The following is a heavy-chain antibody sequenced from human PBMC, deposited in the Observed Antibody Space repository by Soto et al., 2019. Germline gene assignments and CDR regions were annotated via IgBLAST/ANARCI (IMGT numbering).Heavy chain of an antibody. V-gene: IGHV3-9*01. CDR1: GFTFDDYA. CDR3: AKDSGLPYSYCYGMDV. J-gene: IGHJ6*02. D-gene: IGHD3-9*01. Sequence: PGGSLRLSCVASGFTFDDYAMHWVRQAPGKGLEWVSGISWNGVSIGYADSVKGRFTISRDNAKNSLYLQMTSLRVEDTSLYYCAKDSGLPYSYCYGMDVWGQGTTVTVSS. CDR2: ISWNGVSI.